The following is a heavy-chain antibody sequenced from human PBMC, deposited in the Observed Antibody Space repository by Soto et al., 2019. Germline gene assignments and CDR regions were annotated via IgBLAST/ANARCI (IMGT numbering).Heavy chain of an antibody. V-gene: IGHV4-59*01. D-gene: IGHD3-22*01. J-gene: IGHJ6*02. CDR1: GGSISSYY. CDR3: ARGGYYDSSGSRNYFYYGMNV. Sequence: SETLSLTCTVSGGSISSYYWSWIRQPPGKGLEWIGYIYYSGSTNYNPSLKSRVTISVDTSKNQFSPKLSSVTAADTAMYYCARGGYYDSSGSRNYFYYGMNVWGQGTTVTVSS. CDR2: IYYSGST.